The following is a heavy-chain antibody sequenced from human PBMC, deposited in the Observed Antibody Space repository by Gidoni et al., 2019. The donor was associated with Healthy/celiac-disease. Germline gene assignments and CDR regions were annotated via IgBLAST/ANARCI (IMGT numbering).Heavy chain of an antibody. V-gene: IGHV2-5*01. J-gene: IGHJ6*02. CDR1: GFSLSTSGGG. CDR3: ARTVKNYYYYGMDV. D-gene: IGHD4-17*01. Sequence: QITLKESGPTLVKPTQTLTLTCTFSGFSLSTSGGGVGWIRQPPGKALEWLALIYWNDDKRYSPSLKSRLTITKDTSKNQVVLTMTNMDPVDTATYYCARTVKNYYYYGMDVWGQGTTVTVSS. CDR2: IYWNDDK.